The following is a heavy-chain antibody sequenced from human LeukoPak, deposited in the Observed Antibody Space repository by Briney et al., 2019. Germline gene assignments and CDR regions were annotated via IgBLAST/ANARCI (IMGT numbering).Heavy chain of an antibody. CDR1: GYTFTSYG. Sequence: ASVKVSCKASGYTFTSYGISWVRQAPGQGLEWMGWISAYNGNTNYAQKLQGRVTMTTDTSTSTAYMELRSLRSDDTAVYYCAAPAMGRDYYHYDMDVWGQGTTVTVSS. D-gene: IGHD5-18*01. V-gene: IGHV1-18*01. CDR2: ISAYNGNT. J-gene: IGHJ6*02. CDR3: AAPAMGRDYYHYDMDV.